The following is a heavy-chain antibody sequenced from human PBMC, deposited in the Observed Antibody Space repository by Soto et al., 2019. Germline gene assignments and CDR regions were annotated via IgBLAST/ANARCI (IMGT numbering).Heavy chain of an antibody. D-gene: IGHD1-26*01. Sequence: NPGGSLRLSCAASGFTFSSYSMNWVRQAPGKGLEWVSSISSSSYIYYADSVKGRLTISRDNAKNSLYLQMNSLRAEDTAVYYCASSGRWELDWNYYGMDVWGQGTTVTVSS. CDR2: ISSSSYI. CDR3: ASSGRWELDWNYYGMDV. J-gene: IGHJ6*02. CDR1: GFTFSSYS. V-gene: IGHV3-21*01.